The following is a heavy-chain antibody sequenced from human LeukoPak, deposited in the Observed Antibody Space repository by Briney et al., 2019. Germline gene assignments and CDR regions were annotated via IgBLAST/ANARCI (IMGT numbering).Heavy chain of an antibody. J-gene: IGHJ4*02. CDR3: ARGPNSNWSGLDF. V-gene: IGHV3-9*01. Sequence: GGSLRLSCAASGFNFGDFAMNWVRQAPGKGLEWVSGINWSGARIFYADSVKGRFTVSRDNAKNTLYLQVNNLRAEDTAVYYCARGPNSNWSGLDFWGQGTLLTVSS. CDR1: GFNFGDFA. CDR2: INWSGARI. D-gene: IGHD6-6*01.